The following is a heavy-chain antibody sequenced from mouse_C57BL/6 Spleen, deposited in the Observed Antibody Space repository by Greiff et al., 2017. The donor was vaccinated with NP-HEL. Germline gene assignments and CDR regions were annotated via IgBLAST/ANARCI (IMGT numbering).Heavy chain of an antibody. V-gene: IGHV1-64*01. D-gene: IGHD3-2*02. CDR1: GYTFTSYW. J-gene: IGHJ4*01. CDR2: IHPNSGST. CDR3: ARGLRLQAMDY. Sequence: QVQLKQPGAELVKPGASVKLSCKASGYTFTSYWMHWVKQRPGQGLEWIGMIHPNSGSTNYNEKFKSKATLTVDKSSSTAYMQLSSLTSEDSAVYYCARGLRLQAMDYWGQGTSVTVSS.